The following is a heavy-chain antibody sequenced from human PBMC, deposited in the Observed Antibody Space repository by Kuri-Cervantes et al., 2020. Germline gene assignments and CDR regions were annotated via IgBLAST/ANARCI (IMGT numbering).Heavy chain of an antibody. Sequence: ASVKVSCKASGYTFTGYYMHWVRQAPGQGLEWMGWINPNSGGTNYAQKFQGRVTMTRDTSISTAYMELNSLRAEDTAVYYCAKPHQTGTLFDAFDIWGQGTMVTVSS. CDR2: INPNSGGT. V-gene: IGHV1-2*02. CDR3: AKPHQTGTLFDAFDI. D-gene: IGHD1-1*01. CDR1: GYTFTGYY. J-gene: IGHJ3*02.